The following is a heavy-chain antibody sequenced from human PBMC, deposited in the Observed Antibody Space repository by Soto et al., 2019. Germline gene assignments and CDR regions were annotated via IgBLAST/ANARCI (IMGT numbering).Heavy chain of an antibody. CDR1: GGSISSGGYY. CDR2: IYYSGST. D-gene: IGHD6-13*01. V-gene: IGHV4-31*03. Sequence: PSETLSLTCTVSGGSISSGGYYWSWIRQHPGKGLEWIGYIYYSGSTYYNPSLKGRVTISVDTSKNQFSLKLSSVTAADTAVYYCARDQPDSSSWYSNYGMDVWGQGTTVTVSS. J-gene: IGHJ6*02. CDR3: ARDQPDSSSWYSNYGMDV.